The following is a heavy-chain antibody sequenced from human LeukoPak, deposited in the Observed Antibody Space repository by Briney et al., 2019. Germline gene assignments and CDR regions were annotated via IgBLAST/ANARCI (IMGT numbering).Heavy chain of an antibody. CDR1: GFTFSSYA. CDR2: ISGSVGST. CDR3: AKDPRVTVTGRFDP. Sequence: CLRPSCAASGFTFSSYATSWVRQAPGKGLEWVSAISGSVGSTYHTDSVKGRLTISRAKFKNTAYLRMNSLRAEDTAVYYCAKDPRVTVTGRFDPWGQGTLVTVSS. J-gene: IGHJ5*02. D-gene: IGHD4-17*01. V-gene: IGHV3-23*01.